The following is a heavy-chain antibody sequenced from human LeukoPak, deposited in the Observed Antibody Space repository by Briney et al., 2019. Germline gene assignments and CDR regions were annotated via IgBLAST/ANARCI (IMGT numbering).Heavy chain of an antibody. CDR1: GGSISNYY. J-gene: IGHJ4*02. V-gene: IGHV4-59*01. CDR3: ARAGYSYGTGYYFDY. CDR2: IYYTGAT. Sequence: SETLSLTCTVSGGSISNYYWSWIRLPPGKGLEWIGYIYYTGATYYHPSLKSRVTISLDTSKNQFSLKLSSVTAADAAVYYCARAGYSYGTGYYFDYWGQGALVTVSS. D-gene: IGHD5-18*01.